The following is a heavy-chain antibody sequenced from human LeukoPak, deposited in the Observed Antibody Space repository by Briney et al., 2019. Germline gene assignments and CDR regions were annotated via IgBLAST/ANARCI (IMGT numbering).Heavy chain of an antibody. V-gene: IGHV3-23*01. J-gene: IGHJ4*02. D-gene: IGHD3-22*01. CDR2: ISGSGGST. CDR1: GFTFSSYA. CDR3: AKDWAGSDRRYYFDY. Sequence: GGSLRLSCAASGFTFSSYAMSWVRQAPGKGLEWVSAISGSGGSTYYADSVKGRFTISRDNSQNTLYLQMNSLRAEDSAVYYCAKDWAGSDRRYYFDYWGQGTLVTVSS.